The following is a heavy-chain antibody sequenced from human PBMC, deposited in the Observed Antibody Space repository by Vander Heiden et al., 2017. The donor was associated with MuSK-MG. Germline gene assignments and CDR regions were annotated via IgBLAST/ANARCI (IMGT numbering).Heavy chain of an antibody. CDR2: IYYSGST. CDR1: GTSISSYY. CDR3: ARPIAAASPKAAFDI. J-gene: IGHJ3*02. V-gene: IGHV4-59*01. D-gene: IGHD6-13*01. Sequence: PGLVKHSETLSLTCTVSGTSISSYYWSWIRQPPGKGLEWIGYIYYSGSTNYNPSLKSRVTISVDTSKNQFSLKLSSVTAADTAVYYCARPIAAASPKAAFDIWGQGTMVTVSS.